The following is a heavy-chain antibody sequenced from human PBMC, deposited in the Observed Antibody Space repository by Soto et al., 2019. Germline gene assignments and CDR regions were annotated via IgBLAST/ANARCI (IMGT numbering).Heavy chain of an antibody. CDR2: ISSSSSYI. CDR1: GFTFSSYS. Sequence: GGSLRLSCAASGFTFSSYSMNWVRQAPGKGLEWVSSISSSSSYIYYADSVKGRFTISRDNAKNSLYLQMNSLRAEDTAVYYCAREARLLWFGELWGQGTLVTVSS. CDR3: AREARLLWFGEL. V-gene: IGHV3-21*01. J-gene: IGHJ4*02. D-gene: IGHD3-10*01.